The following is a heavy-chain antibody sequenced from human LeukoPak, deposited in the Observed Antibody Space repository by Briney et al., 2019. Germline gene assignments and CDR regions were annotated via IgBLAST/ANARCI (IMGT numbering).Heavy chain of an antibody. CDR3: AKGWSRRWLEY. D-gene: IGHD3-3*01. Sequence: RGSLRLSCAASGFTFSTYAMSWVRQAPGKGLEWVSGISGKVDSTHYTDSVKGRFTIFRDNFKNTLYLQVNSLRAEDTAVYYCAKGWSRRWLEYWGQGTLVTVSS. V-gene: IGHV3-23*01. CDR2: ISGKVDST. J-gene: IGHJ4*02. CDR1: GFTFSTYA.